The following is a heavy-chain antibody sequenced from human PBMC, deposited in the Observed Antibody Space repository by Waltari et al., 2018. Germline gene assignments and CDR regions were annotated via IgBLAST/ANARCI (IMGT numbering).Heavy chain of an antibody. CDR1: GGSISDTSYF. D-gene: IGHD3-16*01. V-gene: IGHV4-39*07. J-gene: IGHJ4*02. Sequence: QLQLQESGPGLVKPSETLFLTCNVSGGSISDTSYFWGWVRQPPGKGLEWIGSISRRESALYKSSLTSRATISFDNAKNKLYLKLTSLTAADTATYYCTRDANVGAPPPIGYWGQGALVTVS. CDR3: TRDANVGAPPPIGY. CDR2: ISRRESA.